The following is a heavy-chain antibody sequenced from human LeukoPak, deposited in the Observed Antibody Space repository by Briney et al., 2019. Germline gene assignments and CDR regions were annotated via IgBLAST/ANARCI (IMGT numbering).Heavy chain of an antibody. V-gene: IGHV3-23*01. J-gene: IGHJ3*02. CDR3: ARGGYSSGWPNSGGAFDI. Sequence: PGGSLRLSCAASGFTLSSYAMSWVRQAPGKGLEWVSATSSSDAGTYYADSVRGRFTISRGNSKNTLYLQMNSLRAEDTAVYYCARGGYSSGWPNSGGAFDIWGQGTMVTVSS. CDR1: GFTLSSYA. D-gene: IGHD6-19*01. CDR2: TSSSDAGT.